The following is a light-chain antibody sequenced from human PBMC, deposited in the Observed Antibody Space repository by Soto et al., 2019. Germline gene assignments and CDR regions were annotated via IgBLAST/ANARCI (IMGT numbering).Light chain of an antibody. V-gene: IGKV1-5*03. CDR3: QQYDSYSLLT. CDR2: KAS. Sequence: DIPMTQSPSTLSASVGDRVTITCRASETINNWLAWYQQKPGKPPKLLISKASNLESGVTSRFSGSGSETEFTLTISGLQPDDFATYYCQQYDSYSLLTFAGGTRVHLK. J-gene: IGKJ4*01. CDR1: ETINNW.